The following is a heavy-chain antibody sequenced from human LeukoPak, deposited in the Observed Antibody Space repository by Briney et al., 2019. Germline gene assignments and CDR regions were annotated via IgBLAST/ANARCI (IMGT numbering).Heavy chain of an antibody. Sequence: PSETLSLTCTVSGGSISSDYWSWIRQPPGKGLEWIGYIYYSGITNYNPSLGSRLTISIDKNQFSVKLTSVTAADTAVYYCARVPSYDFSGSTRGSIDFWGQGTLVTVSS. CDR2: IYYSGIT. J-gene: IGHJ4*02. CDR1: GGSISSDY. CDR3: ARVPSYDFSGSTRGSIDF. V-gene: IGHV4-59*01. D-gene: IGHD3-22*01.